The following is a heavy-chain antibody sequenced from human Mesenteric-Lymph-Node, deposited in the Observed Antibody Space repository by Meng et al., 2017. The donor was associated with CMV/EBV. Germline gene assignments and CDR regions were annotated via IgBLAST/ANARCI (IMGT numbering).Heavy chain of an antibody. V-gene: IGHV4-61*01. J-gene: IGHJ3*02. D-gene: IGHD3-10*01. CDR1: GDSISSGSYY. Sequence: SETLSLTCTVSGDSISSGSYYWGWFRQPPGKGLEWIGYIYYSGSTNYNPSLKSRVAISVDTSKNQFSLKLSSVTAADTAVYYCARDVMVSDAFDIWGQGTMVTVSS. CDR3: ARDVMVSDAFDI. CDR2: IYYSGST.